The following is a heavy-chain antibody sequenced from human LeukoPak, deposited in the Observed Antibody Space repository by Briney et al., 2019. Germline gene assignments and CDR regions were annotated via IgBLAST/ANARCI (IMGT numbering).Heavy chain of an antibody. J-gene: IGHJ4*02. CDR2: INHSGST. D-gene: IGHD6-13*01. V-gene: IGHV4-34*01. Sequence: PSETLSLTCAVYGGSFSGYYWSWIRQPPGKGLEWIGEINHSGSTNYNPSLKSRVTISVDTSKNQFSLKLSSVTAADTAEYYCARGPRKAGIAAVYFDYWGQGTLVTVSS. CDR1: GGSFSGYY. CDR3: ARGPRKAGIAAVYFDY.